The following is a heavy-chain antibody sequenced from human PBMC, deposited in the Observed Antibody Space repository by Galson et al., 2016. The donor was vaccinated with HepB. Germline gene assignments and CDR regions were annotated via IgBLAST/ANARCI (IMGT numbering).Heavy chain of an antibody. CDR1: GGSRTGIY. D-gene: IGHD3-10*01. V-gene: IGHV4-34*01. J-gene: IGHJ4*02. Sequence: ETLSLTCALYGGSRTGIYWSWIRQSPGKGLQWIGEINHNGNTNYNPSLKSRVTISFDTSKNHFSLTLSSVTAADTSVYYCARGQDYYGWGDWGQGTLVTVSS. CDR3: ARGQDYYGWGD. CDR2: INHNGNT.